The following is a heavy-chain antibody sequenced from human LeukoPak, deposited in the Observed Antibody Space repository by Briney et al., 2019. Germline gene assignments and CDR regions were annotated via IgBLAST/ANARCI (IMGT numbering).Heavy chain of an antibody. CDR3: AREGLACDSTTCYLAAFDI. V-gene: IGHV3-48*03. J-gene: IGHJ3*02. CDR2: TSRSGSTI. CDR1: GFTFSSYE. Sequence: GGSLRLSCAASGFTFSSYEMNWVRQAPGKGLEWVSYTSRSGSTIYYGDSVKGRFTISRDNAKNTLYLQMNSLRAEDTAVYYCAREGLACDSTTCYLAAFDIWGQGTMVTVSS. D-gene: IGHD2-21*01.